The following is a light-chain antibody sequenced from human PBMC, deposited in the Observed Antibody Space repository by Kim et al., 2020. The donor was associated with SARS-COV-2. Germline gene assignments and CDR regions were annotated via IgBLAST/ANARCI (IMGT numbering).Light chain of an antibody. CDR3: QQSGGSPKYT. V-gene: IGKV3-20*01. Sequence: SPGERLTLSCRASQSVCSNSLAWYQQKRGQAPRLLLYAASSRATGIADRFSGSGSGTDFTLPIRRLEPEDSAVYYCQQSGGSPKYTFGQGTKLEL. J-gene: IGKJ2*01. CDR2: AAS. CDR1: QSVCSNS.